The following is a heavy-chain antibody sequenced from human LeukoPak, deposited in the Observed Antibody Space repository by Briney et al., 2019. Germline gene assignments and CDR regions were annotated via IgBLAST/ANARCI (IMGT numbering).Heavy chain of an antibody. CDR3: ARAWHYFDY. CDR2: IWYDGSNK. Sequence: GRSLRLSCAASGFTLSSYGMHWVRQAPGKGLEWVAVIWYDGSNKYYADSVKGRFTISRDNSKNTLYLQMNSLRAEDTAVYYCARAWHYFDYWGQGTLVTVSS. V-gene: IGHV3-33*01. J-gene: IGHJ4*02. CDR1: GFTLSSYG.